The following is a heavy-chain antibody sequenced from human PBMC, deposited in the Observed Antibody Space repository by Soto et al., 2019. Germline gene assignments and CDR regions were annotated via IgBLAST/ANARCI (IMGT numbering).Heavy chain of an antibody. D-gene: IGHD3-10*01. CDR1: GFTFSSYG. Sequence: HPGGSLRLSCAASGFTFSSYGMHWVRQAPGKGLEWVAVIWYDGSNKYYADSVKGRFTISRDNSKNTLYLQMNSLRAEDTAVYYCARDLFPPYYGSGSYSKGAFDIWGQGTMVTVSS. CDR2: IWYDGSNK. V-gene: IGHV3-33*01. CDR3: ARDLFPPYYGSGSYSKGAFDI. J-gene: IGHJ3*02.